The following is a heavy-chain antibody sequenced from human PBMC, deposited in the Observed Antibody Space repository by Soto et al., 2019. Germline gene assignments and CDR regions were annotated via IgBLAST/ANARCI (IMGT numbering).Heavy chain of an antibody. CDR3: ASLYYYDSSGDSNDAFDI. D-gene: IGHD3-22*01. V-gene: IGHV1-69*13. CDR2: IIPIFGTA. J-gene: IGHJ3*02. Sequence: GASVKVSCKASGGTFSSYAISWVRQAPGQGLEWMGGIIPIFGTANYAQKFQGRVTITADESTSTAYMELSSLRSEDTAVYYCASLYYYDSSGDSNDAFDIWGQGTMVTVSS. CDR1: GGTFSSYA.